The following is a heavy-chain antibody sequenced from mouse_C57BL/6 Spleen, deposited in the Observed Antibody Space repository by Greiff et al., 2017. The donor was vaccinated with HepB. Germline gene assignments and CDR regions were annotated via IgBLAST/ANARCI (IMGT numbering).Heavy chain of an antibody. J-gene: IGHJ2*01. Sequence: VQLKQPGAELVRPGSSVKLSCKASGYTFTSYWMDWVKQRPGQGLEWIGNIYPSDSETHYNQKFKDKATLTVDKSSSTAYMQLSSLTSEDSAVYYCARGNYGSSYPWGQGTTLTVSS. CDR3: ARGNYGSSYP. CDR1: GYTFTSYW. V-gene: IGHV1-61*01. D-gene: IGHD1-1*01. CDR2: IYPSDSET.